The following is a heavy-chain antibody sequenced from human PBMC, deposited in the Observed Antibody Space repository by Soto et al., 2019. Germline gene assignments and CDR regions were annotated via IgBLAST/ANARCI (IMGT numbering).Heavy chain of an antibody. V-gene: IGHV3-23*01. CDR3: ARGSTDYYPGSRIFDF. D-gene: IGHD3-10*01. CDR2: ITDTGGDA. CDR1: GLTFGSRS. J-gene: IGHJ4*02. Sequence: ECLRLSCVASGLTFGSRSMSWVRQAPGEGLQWVSTITDTGGDAKYADSVRGRFVISRDNSKKTLYLQMTSLTAEDSAMYYCARGSTDYYPGSRIFDFWGRGTLVTVSS.